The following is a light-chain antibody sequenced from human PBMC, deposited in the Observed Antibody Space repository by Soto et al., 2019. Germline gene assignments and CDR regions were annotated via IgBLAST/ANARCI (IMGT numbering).Light chain of an antibody. V-gene: IGKV1-16*02. CDR1: QGISNG. CDR3: QQYNSYPRT. CDR2: TAS. J-gene: IGKJ2*01. Sequence: DIQMTHSPSSLSASVGDRVTITCRASQGISNGLAWFQQKPGKAPKTLIHTASTWQTGAPSKFSGSGSGTDFTLIISSLQPEDFATYYCQQYNSYPRTIGQGTSMEI.